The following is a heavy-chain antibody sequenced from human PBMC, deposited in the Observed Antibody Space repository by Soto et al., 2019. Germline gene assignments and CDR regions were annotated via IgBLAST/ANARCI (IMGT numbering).Heavy chain of an antibody. CDR1: GGSISSGGYY. CDR2: IYYSGST. Sequence: QVQLQESGPGLVKPSQTLSLTCTVSGGSISSGGYYWSWIRQHPGKGLEWIGYIYYSGSTYYNPSPKSRVTRSVDTSKTQSSLKLSSVTAADTAVYYCAPILIGDNWFDPWGQGTLVTVSS. CDR3: APILIGDNWFDP. V-gene: IGHV4-31*03. J-gene: IGHJ5*02. D-gene: IGHD3-10*01.